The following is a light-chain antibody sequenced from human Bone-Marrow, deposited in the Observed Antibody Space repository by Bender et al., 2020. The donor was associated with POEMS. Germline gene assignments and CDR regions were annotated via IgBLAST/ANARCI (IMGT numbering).Light chain of an antibody. V-gene: IGLV2-14*02. CDR2: EVN. CDR3: LSSTLSNSFV. Sequence: QSALTQPASVSGSPGQSITISCTGSNADVGSHNLVSWYQQHPGKVPKLIIYEVNKRPSGVPDRFSGSKSGNTASLTISVLQSDDEADYYCLSSTLSNSFVFGPGTRVTVV. J-gene: IGLJ1*01. CDR1: NADVGSHNL.